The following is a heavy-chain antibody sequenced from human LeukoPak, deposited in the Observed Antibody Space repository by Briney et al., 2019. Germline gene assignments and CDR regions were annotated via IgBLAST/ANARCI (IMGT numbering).Heavy chain of an antibody. V-gene: IGHV3-7*01. CDR1: GFTFSSYA. CDR2: VKQDGSEK. Sequence: GGSLRLSCAASGFTFSSYAMSWVRQAPGKGLEWVANVKQDGSEKYYVDSVKGRFTISRDNAKNSLYLQMNSLRAEDTAVYYCAREVREYQLLKYYYYYYMDVWGKGTTVTVSS. J-gene: IGHJ6*03. CDR3: AREVREYQLLKYYYYYYMDV. D-gene: IGHD2-2*01.